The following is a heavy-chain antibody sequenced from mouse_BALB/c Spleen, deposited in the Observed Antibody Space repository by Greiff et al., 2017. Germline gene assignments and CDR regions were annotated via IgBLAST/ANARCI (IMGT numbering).Heavy chain of an antibody. CDR3: ARDPLLQLSAMDY. CDR2: IWGDGST. J-gene: IGHJ4*01. Sequence: VMLVESGPGLVAPSQSLSITCTVSGFSLTGYGVNWVRQPPGKGLEWLGMIWGDGSTDYNSALKSRLSISKDNSKSQVFLKMNSLQTDDTARYYCARDPLLQLSAMDYWGQGTSDTVSS. V-gene: IGHV2-6-7*01. D-gene: IGHD1-2*01. CDR1: GFSLTGYG.